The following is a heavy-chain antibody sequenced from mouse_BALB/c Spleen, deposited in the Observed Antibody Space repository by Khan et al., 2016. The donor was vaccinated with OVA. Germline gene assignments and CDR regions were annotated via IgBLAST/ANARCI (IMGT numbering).Heavy chain of an antibody. D-gene: IGHD2-4*01. CDR1: GYSITSEYT. Sequence: EVQLQESGPGLVKPSQSLSLTCTVTGYSITSEYTWNWIRQFPGHKLEWMGFISYSGNTRYNPSLKSRISITRDTSKNQFFLQLNSETSEDTATYYCARKDYYDYDPFPYWGQGTLVTVAA. CDR3: ARKDYYDYDPFPY. CDR2: ISYSGNT. V-gene: IGHV3-2*02. J-gene: IGHJ3*01.